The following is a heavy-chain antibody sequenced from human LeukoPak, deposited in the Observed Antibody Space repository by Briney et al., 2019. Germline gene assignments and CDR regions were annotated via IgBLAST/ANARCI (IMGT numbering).Heavy chain of an antibody. J-gene: IGHJ5*02. CDR1: GGSISSSSYY. V-gene: IGHV4-39*07. CDR3: AREALSLGSVNWFDP. Sequence: SETLSLTCTVSGGSISSSSYYWGWIRQPPGKGLEWIGSIYYSGSTYYNPSLKSRVTISVDTSKNQFSLKLSSVTAADTAVYYCAREALSLGSVNWFDPWGQGTLVTVSS. CDR2: IYYSGST.